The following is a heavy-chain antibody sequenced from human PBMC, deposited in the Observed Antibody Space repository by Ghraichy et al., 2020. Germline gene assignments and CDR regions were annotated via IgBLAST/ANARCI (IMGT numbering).Heavy chain of an antibody. V-gene: IGHV6-1*01. J-gene: IGHJ3*02. D-gene: IGHD2-2*01. CDR2: TLYRSRWYN. CDR3: ARDDGPYCSSTSCAFDI. CDR1: GDSVSSNSAS. Sequence: SETLSLTCAISGDSVSSNSASWSWIRQSPSRGLEWLGRTLYRSRWYNDYVISVKGRITINADTSKNQFSLQLNSVTPEDTAVYYCARDDGPYCSSTSCAFDIWGKGTMVTGSS.